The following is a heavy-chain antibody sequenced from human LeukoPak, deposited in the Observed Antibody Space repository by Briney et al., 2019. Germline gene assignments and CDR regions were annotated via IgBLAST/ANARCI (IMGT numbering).Heavy chain of an antibody. V-gene: IGHV1-18*01. CDR3: ARDGSGSYRLNYYYYMDV. Sequence: ASVKVSCKASGYTFTSYGISWVRQAPGQGLEWMGWISAYNGNTNYAQKLQGRVTMTTDTSTSTAYMELRSLRSDDTAVYYCARDGSGSYRLNYYYYMDVWGKGTTVTVSS. CDR2: ISAYNGNT. CDR1: GYTFTSYG. D-gene: IGHD1-26*01. J-gene: IGHJ6*03.